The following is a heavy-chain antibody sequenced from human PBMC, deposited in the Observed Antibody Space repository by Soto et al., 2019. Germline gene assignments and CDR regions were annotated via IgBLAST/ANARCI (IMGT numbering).Heavy chain of an antibody. D-gene: IGHD4-17*01. Sequence: SETLSLTCTVSGGSISSSSYYWGWIRQPPGKGLEWIGSIYYSGSTYYNPSLKSRVTISVDTSKNQFSLKLSSVTAADTAVYYCARAGGTVTPHYYYYMDVWGKGTTVTVSS. CDR3: ARAGGTVTPHYYYYMDV. CDR2: IYYSGST. J-gene: IGHJ6*03. CDR1: GGSISSSSYY. V-gene: IGHV4-39*01.